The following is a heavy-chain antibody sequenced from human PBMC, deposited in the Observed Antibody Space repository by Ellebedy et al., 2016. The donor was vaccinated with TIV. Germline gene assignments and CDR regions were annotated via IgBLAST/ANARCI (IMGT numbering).Heavy chain of an antibody. CDR1: GFTFSSYA. D-gene: IGHD3/OR15-3a*01. V-gene: IGHV3-23*05. CDR3: ARRSTDFAFDS. Sequence: PGGSLRLSCVASGFTFSSYAMSWVRQAPGKGLEWVSAIDKSGYSTYYADSVKGRLTISRDNSKNTLFLQMSSLRAEDTAVYFCARRSTDFAFDSWGQGTLVTVSS. J-gene: IGHJ4*02. CDR2: IDKSGYST.